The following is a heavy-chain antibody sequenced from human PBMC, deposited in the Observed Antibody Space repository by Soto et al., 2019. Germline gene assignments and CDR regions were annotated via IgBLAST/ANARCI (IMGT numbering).Heavy chain of an antibody. V-gene: IGHV3-9*01. CDR3: ARGGFYYYDQSGIFGWFDP. D-gene: IGHD3-22*01. J-gene: IGHJ5*02. CDR1: GFNFEDYA. CDR2: INWNSGIT. Sequence: PGGSLRLSCVAFGFNFEDYAMHWIRQAPGKGLEWVSGINWNSGITGYADSVKGRFTISRDNANNSLHLEMSSLKTEDTAVYYCARGGFYYYDQSGIFGWFDPWGQGTLVTVSS.